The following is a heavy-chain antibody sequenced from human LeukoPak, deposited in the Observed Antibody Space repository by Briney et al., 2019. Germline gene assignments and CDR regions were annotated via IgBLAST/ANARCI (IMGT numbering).Heavy chain of an antibody. CDR2: IYYSGST. D-gene: IGHD2-2*02. J-gene: IGHJ3*02. CDR3: ARSLGRIVVVPAAIDAWAAFDI. Sequence: SETLSLTCTVSGGSISSGGYYWSWIRQHPGTGLEWIGYIYYSGSTYYNPSLKSRVTISVDTSKNQFSLKLSSVTAADTAVYYCARSLGRIVVVPAAIDAWAAFDIWGQGTMVTVSS. V-gene: IGHV4-31*03. CDR1: GGSISSGGYY.